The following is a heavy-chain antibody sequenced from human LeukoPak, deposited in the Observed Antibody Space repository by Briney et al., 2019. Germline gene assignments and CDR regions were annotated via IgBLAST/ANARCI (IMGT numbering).Heavy chain of an antibody. CDR1: GFTFSSYS. J-gene: IGHJ3*02. V-gene: IGHV3-21*01. Sequence: QSGGSLRLSCAASGFTFSSYSMNWVRQAPGKGLEWVSSISGSSTYIFYADSVKGRFTISRDNAKNSLYLQMNSLRAEDTAVYYCATSPLWGYAFDIWGQGTMATVSS. D-gene: IGHD2/OR15-2a*01. CDR3: ATSPLWGYAFDI. CDR2: ISGSSTYI.